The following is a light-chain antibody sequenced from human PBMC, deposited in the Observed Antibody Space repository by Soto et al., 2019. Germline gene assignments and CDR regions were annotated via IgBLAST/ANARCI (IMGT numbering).Light chain of an antibody. CDR1: QSVSSN. CDR3: QQYNNWPPWT. Sequence: ELVMTQSPATLSVSKGESATTSCRASQSVSSNLAWYQQKPGQAPRLLIYGASTRATGIPARFSGSGSGTEFTLTISSLQSEDLAVYYCQQYNNWPPWTVGQGTKVAIK. J-gene: IGKJ1*01. CDR2: GAS. V-gene: IGKV3-15*01.